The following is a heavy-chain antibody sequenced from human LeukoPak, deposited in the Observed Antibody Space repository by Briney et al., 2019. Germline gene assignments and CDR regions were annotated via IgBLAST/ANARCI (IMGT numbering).Heavy chain of an antibody. CDR3: ASPITIYGDYEGGD. CDR1: GGSISSSSYY. CDR2: IYYSGST. V-gene: IGHV4-39*01. J-gene: IGHJ4*02. D-gene: IGHD4-17*01. Sequence: ASETLSLTCTVSGGSISSSSYYWGWIRQPPGKGLEWIGRIYYSGSTYYNPSLKRRVTISVDTSKNQFSLKLSSVTAADTAVYYCASPITIYGDYEGGDWGQGTLVTVSS.